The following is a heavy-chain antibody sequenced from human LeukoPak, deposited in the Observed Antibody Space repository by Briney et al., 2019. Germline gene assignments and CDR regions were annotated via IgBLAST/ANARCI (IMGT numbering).Heavy chain of an antibody. CDR3: AKRGYDILTGYGRYYYMDV. D-gene: IGHD3-9*01. CDR2: ISSSGGST. J-gene: IGHJ6*03. Sequence: GGSLRLSCAASGFTFSSYDMSWVRQAPGKGLEWVSGISSSGGSTYYADSVKGRFTISRDNSKNTLYLQMNSLRVEDTAVYYCAKRGYDILTGYGRYYYMDVWGKGTTVTVPS. CDR1: GFTFSSYD. V-gene: IGHV3-23*01.